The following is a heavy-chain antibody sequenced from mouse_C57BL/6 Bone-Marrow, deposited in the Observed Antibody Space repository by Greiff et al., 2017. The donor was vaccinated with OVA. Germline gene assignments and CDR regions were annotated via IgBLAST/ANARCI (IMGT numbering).Heavy chain of an antibody. D-gene: IGHD1-1*01. CDR3: TTSTTVVTFYWYFDV. V-gene: IGHV14-4*01. J-gene: IGHJ1*03. Sequence: VQLQQSGAELVRPGASVKLSCTASGFNIKDDYMHWVKQRPEQGLEWIGWIDPENGDTEYASKFQGKATITADTSSNTAYLQLSSLTSEDTAVYYGTTSTTVVTFYWYFDVWGTGTTVTVSS. CDR1: GFNIKDDY. CDR2: IDPENGDT.